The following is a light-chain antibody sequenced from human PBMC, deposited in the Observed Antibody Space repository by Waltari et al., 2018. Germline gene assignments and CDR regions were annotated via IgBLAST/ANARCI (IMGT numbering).Light chain of an antibody. J-gene: IGKJ5*01. CDR2: DAS. V-gene: IGKV1-5*01. CDR3: QQYYTPPIA. Sequence: DIQMTQSPSTLSASVGDRVTITCRASQSISSRLAWYQQKPGKAPKLLIYDASSLESGVPSRFSGSGSGTEFTLTISSLQAEDVAVYYCQQYYTPPIAFGQGTRLEIK. CDR1: QSISSR.